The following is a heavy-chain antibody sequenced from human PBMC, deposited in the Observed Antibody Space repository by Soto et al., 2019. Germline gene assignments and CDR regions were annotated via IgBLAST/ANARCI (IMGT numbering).Heavy chain of an antibody. V-gene: IGHV4-59*01. CDR3: ARLDNCNYLEYGY. Sequence: PSETLSLTCTVSGGSISSYYWSWIRQPPGKGLEWIGYIYYSGSTNYNPSLKSRVTISVDTSKNQFSLKLSSVTAADTAVYYCARLDNCNYLEYGYCGQLPLFTVCS. J-gene: IGHJ4*02. CDR1: GGSISSYY. CDR2: IYYSGST. D-gene: IGHD1-7*01.